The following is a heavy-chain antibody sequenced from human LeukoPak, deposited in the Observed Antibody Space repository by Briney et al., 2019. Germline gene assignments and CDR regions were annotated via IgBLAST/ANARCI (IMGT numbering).Heavy chain of an antibody. D-gene: IGHD4-23*01. CDR1: GDSISSGDYY. CDR3: ARRPKMFYGGNDY. CDR2: IYTSGST. J-gene: IGHJ4*02. Sequence: SETLSLTCTVSGDSISSGDYYWNWIRQPAGKGLEWIGRIYTSGSTNYNPSLKSRVTISVDTSKNQFSLKLSSVTAADTAVYYCARRPKMFYGGNDYWGQGTLVTVSS. V-gene: IGHV4-61*02.